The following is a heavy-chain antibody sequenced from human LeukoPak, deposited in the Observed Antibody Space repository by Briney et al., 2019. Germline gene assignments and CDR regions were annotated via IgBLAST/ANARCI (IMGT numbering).Heavy chain of an antibody. CDR3: ARFVSSGPL. CDR2: ISGNGRST. Sequence: GGSLRLACAASGFGFGYYHMHWVRQAPGKGLECVSAISGNGRSTHYADSVKGRFIISRDNSNNTLYLQVGSLKPEDTAVYYCARFVSSGPLWGQGTKVTVSS. D-gene: IGHD3-22*01. J-gene: IGHJ3*01. V-gene: IGHV3-64*02. CDR1: GFGFGYYH.